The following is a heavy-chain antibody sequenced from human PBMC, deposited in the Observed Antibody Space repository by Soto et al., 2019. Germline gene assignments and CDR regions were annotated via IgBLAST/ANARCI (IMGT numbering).Heavy chain of an antibody. CDR3: ARKVYYYDSSETNYYYYYGMDV. Sequence: QVQLVQSGAEVKKPGSSVKVSCKASGGTFSSYAISWVRQAPGQGLEWMGGIIPIFGTANYAQKFQGRVTITADESTSTAYMELSSLRSEDTAVYYCARKVYYYDSSETNYYYYYGMDVWGQGTTVTVSS. CDR1: GGTFSSYA. J-gene: IGHJ6*02. D-gene: IGHD3-22*01. CDR2: IIPIFGTA. V-gene: IGHV1-69*12.